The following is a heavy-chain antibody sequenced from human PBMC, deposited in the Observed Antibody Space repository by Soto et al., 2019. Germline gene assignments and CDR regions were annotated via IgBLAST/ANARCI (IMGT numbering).Heavy chain of an antibody. J-gene: IGHJ4*02. D-gene: IGHD6-6*01. CDR1: DGSISSGGYY. V-gene: IGHV4-31*03. CDR3: ARNLSPEYSSSLYFDH. Sequence: TLSLTCTVSDGSISSGGYYWSWIRQHPGKGLEWIGYIYYCRSTYYNPSLKSRVTISVDTFKSQFSLKPAYVTATDPALYYCARNLSPEYSSSLYFDHWGQGTLVTVSS. CDR2: IYYCRST.